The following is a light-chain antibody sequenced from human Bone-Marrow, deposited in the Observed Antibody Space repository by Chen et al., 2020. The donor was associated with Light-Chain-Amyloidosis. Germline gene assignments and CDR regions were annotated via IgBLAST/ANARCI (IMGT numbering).Light chain of an antibody. Sequence: QSALTQPASVSGSPGQSITISCTGTSGDVGTYNYVSWYQQHPGKAPKVMIYAVSIRPSGVSNRFSCSKSGKTASRTISGLQAEDEADYYCSSFTSSSSYVFGPGTKVTVL. J-gene: IGLJ1*01. CDR1: SGDVGTYNY. CDR2: AVS. CDR3: SSFTSSSSYV. V-gene: IGLV2-14*01.